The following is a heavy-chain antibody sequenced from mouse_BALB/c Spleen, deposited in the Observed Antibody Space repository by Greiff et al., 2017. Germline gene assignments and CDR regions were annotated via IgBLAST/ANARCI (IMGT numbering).Heavy chain of an antibody. J-gene: IGHJ2*01. CDR3: ARVDDWDY. V-gene: IGHV5-6-3*01. D-gene: IGHD2-13*01. CDR2: INSNGGST. Sequence: EVKLMESGGGLVQPGGSLKLSCAASGFTFSSYGMSWVRQTPDKRLELVATINSNGGSTYYPDSVKGRFTISRDNAKNTLYLQMSSLKSEDTAMYYCARVDDWDYWGQGTTLTVSS. CDR1: GFTFSSYG.